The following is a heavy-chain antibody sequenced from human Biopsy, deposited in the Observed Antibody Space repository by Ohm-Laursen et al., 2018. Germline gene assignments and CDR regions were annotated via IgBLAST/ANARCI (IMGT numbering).Heavy chain of an antibody. J-gene: IGHJ4*02. CDR3: ARDPGWGALDY. CDR1: GFTVYNNY. D-gene: IGHD3-10*01. V-gene: IGHV3-21*01. Sequence: SLRLSCAASGFTVYNNYMTWVRQAPGRGLEWVSPISSRSSDIYYADSVKGRFTISRDNAKNSLFLHMNSLRAEDTAVYFCARDPGWGALDYWGRGTLVTVSS. CDR2: ISSRSSDI.